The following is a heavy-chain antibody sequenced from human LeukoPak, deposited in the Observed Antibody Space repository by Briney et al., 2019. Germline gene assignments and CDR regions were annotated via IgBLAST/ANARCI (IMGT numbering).Heavy chain of an antibody. Sequence: PGGSLRLSCAASGFTFSRYWMTLVRQAPGKGLEWVANIKQDGTEKYYVDSVKGRFTISRDNAKNSLYLQMNSLRAEDTAVYFCARVLKHYYNGMDVWGQGTTVTVSS. D-gene: IGHD3-10*01. CDR2: IKQDGTEK. CDR1: GFTFSRYW. J-gene: IGHJ6*02. CDR3: ARVLKHYYNGMDV. V-gene: IGHV3-7*05.